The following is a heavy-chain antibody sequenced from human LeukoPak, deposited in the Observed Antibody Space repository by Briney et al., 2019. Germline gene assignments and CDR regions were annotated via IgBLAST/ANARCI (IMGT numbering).Heavy chain of an antibody. D-gene: IGHD3-10*01. CDR1: GGSISSGGYS. Sequence: SETLSLTCAVSGGSISSGGYSWSWIRQPPGKGLEWIGYIYHSGSPYYNPSLKSRVTISVDRSKNQFSLKLSSVTAADTAVYYCARSHYGLDYWGQGTLVTVSS. CDR2: IYHSGSP. V-gene: IGHV4-30-2*01. J-gene: IGHJ4*02. CDR3: ARSHYGLDY.